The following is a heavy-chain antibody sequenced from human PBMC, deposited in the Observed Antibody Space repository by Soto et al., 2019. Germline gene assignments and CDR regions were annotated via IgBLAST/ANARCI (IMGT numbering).Heavy chain of an antibody. D-gene: IGHD3-22*01. V-gene: IGHV4-61*08. CDR3: ARVYYYDSSGYYY. CDR1: GGSISSGGYY. CDR2: IYYSGST. Sequence: PSETLSLTCAVSGGSISSGGYYWSWIRQPPGKGLEWIGYIYYSGSTNYNPSLKSRVTISVNTSKNQFSLKLTSVTAADTAVYYCARVYYYDSSGYYYWGQGTLVTVSS. J-gene: IGHJ4*02.